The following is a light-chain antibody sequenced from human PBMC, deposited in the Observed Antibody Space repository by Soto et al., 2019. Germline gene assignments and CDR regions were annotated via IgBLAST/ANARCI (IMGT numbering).Light chain of an antibody. J-gene: IGKJ3*01. Sequence: DIQVTQSPSSLSASVGDRVTITCRASQTISNYLNWYQHKPGKAPKLLISVTSILQSGVPSRFSGSGSGTDFTLTISSLQPEEFATYSCQESYSTLFTFGPGTTVDTK. V-gene: IGKV1-39*01. CDR3: QESYSTLFT. CDR1: QTISNY. CDR2: VTS.